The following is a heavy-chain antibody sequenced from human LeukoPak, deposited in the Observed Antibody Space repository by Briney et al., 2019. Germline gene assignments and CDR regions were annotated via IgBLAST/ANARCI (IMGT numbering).Heavy chain of an antibody. Sequence: PGGSLRLSCAASGFTFSSYAMHWVRQAPGKGLEWVAVISYDGSNKYYADSVKGRFTISRDNSKNTLYLQMNSLRAEDTAVYYCAKTIRPILEWLQQYYFDYWGQGTLVTVSS. CDR3: AKTIRPILEWLQQYYFDY. D-gene: IGHD3-3*01. CDR2: ISYDGSNK. CDR1: GFTFSSYA. V-gene: IGHV3-30-3*02. J-gene: IGHJ4*02.